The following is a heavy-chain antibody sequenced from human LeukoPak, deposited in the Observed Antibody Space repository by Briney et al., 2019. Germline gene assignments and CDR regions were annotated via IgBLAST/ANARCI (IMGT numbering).Heavy chain of an antibody. CDR2: IYHSGSS. CDR3: ARLAGASTLFDY. J-gene: IGHJ4*02. V-gene: IGHV4-38-2*02. Sequence: SETLSLTCTVSGYSISSGYYWGWIRQPPGKGLEWIGSIYHSGSSYYNPSLKSRVTISVDTSKNQFSLKLSSVTAADTAVYYCARLAGASTLFDYWGQGTLVTVSS. CDR1: GYSISSGYY. D-gene: IGHD7-27*01.